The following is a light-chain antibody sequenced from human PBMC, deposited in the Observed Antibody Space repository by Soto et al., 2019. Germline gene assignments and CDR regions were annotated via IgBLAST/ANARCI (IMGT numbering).Light chain of an antibody. J-gene: IGKJ2*01. CDR2: GAS. CDR3: QQYGSSPQT. Sequence: EIVLTQSPRTLSLSPGERATLSCRASQSVSSSYLAWYQQKPGQAPRLLIYGASSRATGIPDRFSGSGSGTDVTLTISRLEPEDFAVYYCQQYGSSPQTFGQGTKLEIK. V-gene: IGKV3-20*01. CDR1: QSVSSSY.